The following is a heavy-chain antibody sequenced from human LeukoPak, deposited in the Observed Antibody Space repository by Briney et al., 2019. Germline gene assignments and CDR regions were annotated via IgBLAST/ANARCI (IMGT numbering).Heavy chain of an antibody. CDR3: ARSVGATPVDY. V-gene: IGHV1-2*06. CDR2: INPNSGGT. Sequence: ASVKVSCKASGYTFTVYYMHWVRQAPGHGLEWMGLINPNSGGTNYAQKFQGRVTMTRGTSISTAYMELSRLRSDDTAVYYCARSVGATPVDYWGQGTLVTVSS. D-gene: IGHD1-26*01. CDR1: GYTFTVYY. J-gene: IGHJ4*02.